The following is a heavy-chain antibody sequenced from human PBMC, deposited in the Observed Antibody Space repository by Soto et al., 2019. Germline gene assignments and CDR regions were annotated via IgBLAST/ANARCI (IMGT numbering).Heavy chain of an antibody. Sequence: EVQLVESGGGLVQPGGSLRLSCAASGFTFSTYWMSWVRQAPGKGLEWVANIKQDGSEKYYVDSVKGRFTISRDNAKNSMYLQMSSLRVEDTAVYHCARTYEFHPFRPNDYWGQGTLVTVSS. CDR1: GFTFSTYW. CDR3: ARTYEFHPFRPNDY. V-gene: IGHV3-7*01. D-gene: IGHD3-3*01. CDR2: IKQDGSEK. J-gene: IGHJ4*02.